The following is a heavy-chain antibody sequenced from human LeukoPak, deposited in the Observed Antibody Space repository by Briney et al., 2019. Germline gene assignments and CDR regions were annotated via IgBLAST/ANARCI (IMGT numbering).Heavy chain of an antibody. CDR2: INPNSGDT. CDR1: GYKFIGYY. Sequence: ASVKVSCKASGYKFIGYYMHWERQAPGQGLEWMGWINPNSGDTNYAQKFQGRVTMTRDTSISTAYMELSRLRSDDTAVYYCARGSGVMITFGGVIDNESDYWGQGTLVTVSS. CDR3: ARGSGVMITFGGVIDNESDY. V-gene: IGHV1-2*02. D-gene: IGHD3-16*02. J-gene: IGHJ4*02.